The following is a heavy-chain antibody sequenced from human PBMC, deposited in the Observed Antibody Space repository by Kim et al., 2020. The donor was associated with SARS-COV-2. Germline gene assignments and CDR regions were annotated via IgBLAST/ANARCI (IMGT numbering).Heavy chain of an antibody. J-gene: IGHJ3*02. CDR2: INHSGST. V-gene: IGHV4-34*01. CDR3: ARVAHGDYDILTGYYMWENAFDI. CDR1: GGSFSGYY. Sequence: SETLSLTCAVYGGSFSGYYWSWIRQPPGKGLEWIGEINHSGSTNYNPSLKSRVTISVDTSKNQFSLKLSSVTAADTAVYYCARVAHGDYDILTGYYMWENAFDIWGQRTMVTVSS. D-gene: IGHD3-9*01.